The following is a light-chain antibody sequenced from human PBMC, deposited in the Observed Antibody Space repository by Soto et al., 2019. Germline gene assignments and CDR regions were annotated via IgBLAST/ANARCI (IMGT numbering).Light chain of an antibody. Sequence: QAVVTQPPSVSGAPGQRVTISCTGSSSNIGTGYDVHWYQQLPGTAPKLLIYDNSDRPSGVPDRFSGSKSGTSASLAITGLQAEDEADYYCQSYDNSSFVFGTGTKVTVL. V-gene: IGLV1-40*01. CDR3: QSYDNSSFV. CDR1: SSNIGTGYD. J-gene: IGLJ1*01. CDR2: DNS.